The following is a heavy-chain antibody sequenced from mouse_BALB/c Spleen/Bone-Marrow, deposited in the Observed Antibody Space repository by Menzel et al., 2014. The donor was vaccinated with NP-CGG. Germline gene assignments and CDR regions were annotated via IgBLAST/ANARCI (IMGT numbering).Heavy chain of an antibody. Sequence: EVKVEESGGDLVKSGGSLKLSCAASGFTFNNYGMSWVRQTPEKRLEWVATISGGGSYTFYPDSVKGRFTISRDNAKNDLYLQLSSLRSEDTALYYCARHAYYDQTEVSFVYWGQGTLVTVSA. J-gene: IGHJ3*01. CDR2: ISGGGSYT. D-gene: IGHD2-4*01. CDR1: GFTFNNYG. CDR3: ARHAYYDQTEVSFVY. V-gene: IGHV5-9-2*01.